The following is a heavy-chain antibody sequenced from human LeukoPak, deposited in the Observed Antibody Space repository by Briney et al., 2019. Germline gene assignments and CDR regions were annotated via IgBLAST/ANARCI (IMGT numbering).Heavy chain of an antibody. D-gene: IGHD2-2*01. CDR2: IKQDGREK. J-gene: IGHJ1*01. V-gene: IGHV3-7*05. CDR3: ARSRCSSTSCLYFQH. CDR1: GFTFSSYW. Sequence: GGSLRLSCAASGFTFSSYWMSWVRQAPGKGLEWVANIKQDGREKYYVDSVKGRFTISRDNAKNSLYLQMNSLRAGDTAVYYCARSRCSSTSCLYFQHWGQGTLVTVSS.